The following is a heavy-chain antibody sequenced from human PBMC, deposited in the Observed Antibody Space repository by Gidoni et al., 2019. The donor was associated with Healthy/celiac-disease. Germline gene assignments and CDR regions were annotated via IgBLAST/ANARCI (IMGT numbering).Heavy chain of an antibody. Sequence: EVQLVEPGGVWVKPGGSLRLSCAASASTFSNAWRSWVRQDPGQGLEWVGRIKSKTAGRTTDYAAPVKGRFTISRDDSKNTLYLQMNSLKTEDTAVYYCTTEGESIAVAGGIDYWGQGTLVTVSS. CDR2: IKSKTAGRTT. J-gene: IGHJ4*02. D-gene: IGHD6-19*01. CDR1: ASTFSNAW. V-gene: IGHV3-15*01. CDR3: TTEGESIAVAGGIDY.